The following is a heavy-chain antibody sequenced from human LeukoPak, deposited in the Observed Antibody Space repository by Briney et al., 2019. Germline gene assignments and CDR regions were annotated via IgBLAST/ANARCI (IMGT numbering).Heavy chain of an antibody. J-gene: IGHJ4*02. CDR2: IYTSGST. D-gene: IGHD3-22*01. CDR1: GGSISSYY. V-gene: IGHV4-4*07. CDR3: ARNDYYDSSSEFDY. Sequence: SETLSLTCIVSGGSISSYYWSWIRQPAGKGLEWIGRIYTSGSTNYNPSLKSRVTMSVDTSKNQFSLKLSSVTAADTALYYCARNDYYDSSSEFDYWGQGTLVTVSS.